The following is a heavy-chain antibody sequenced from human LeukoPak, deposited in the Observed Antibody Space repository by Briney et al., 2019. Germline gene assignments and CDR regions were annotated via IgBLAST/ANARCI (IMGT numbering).Heavy chain of an antibody. CDR3: ARYTTLEDGAKYGMDV. J-gene: IGHJ6*02. V-gene: IGHV4-61*05. CDR2: IYYSGST. Sequence: SETLSLTCTVSGGSISRSGPYWSWIRQPPGKGLEWIGYIYYSGSTNYNPSLKSRVTISVDTSKNQFSLKLSSVTAADTAVYYCARYTTLEDGAKYGMDVWGQGTTVTVSS. D-gene: IGHD1-26*01. CDR1: GGSISRSGPY.